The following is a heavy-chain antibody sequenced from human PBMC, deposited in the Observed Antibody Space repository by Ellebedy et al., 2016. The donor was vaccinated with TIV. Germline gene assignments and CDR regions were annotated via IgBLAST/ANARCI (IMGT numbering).Heavy chain of an antibody. CDR1: GFTFRNYA. D-gene: IGHD3-3*01. CDR2: IRESGGST. CDR3: AKSSGHDLTYGAFDV. V-gene: IGHV3-23*01. Sequence: GGSLRLSCAASGFTFRNYAMSWVRQAPGKGLEWVSVIRESGGSTSYADSVKGRFTISRDNSKNTLYLQMNGLRAEDTAVYYCAKSSGHDLTYGAFDVWGHGTTVTVSS. J-gene: IGHJ3*01.